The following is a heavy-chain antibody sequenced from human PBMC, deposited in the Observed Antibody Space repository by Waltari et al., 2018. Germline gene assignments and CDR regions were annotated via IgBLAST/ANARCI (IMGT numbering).Heavy chain of an antibody. D-gene: IGHD7-27*01. J-gene: IGHJ4*02. Sequence: QVQLVQSGAEVRKPGASVKVSCETSGYTFSGYYIHWVRQAPGQGPEWMGRSTPNSGGTSYAQKCQGRVTMTRDTSITTAYMELRSLTSDDTAVYYCARGNWGYFFDYWGQGTLVTVSS. CDR1: GYTFSGYY. V-gene: IGHV1-2*06. CDR2: STPNSGGT. CDR3: ARGNWGYFFDY.